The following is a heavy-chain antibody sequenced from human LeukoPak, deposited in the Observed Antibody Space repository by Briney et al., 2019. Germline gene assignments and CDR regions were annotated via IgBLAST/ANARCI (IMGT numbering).Heavy chain of an antibody. Sequence: ASETLSLTCTVSGGSISSYYWSWIRQPPGKGLEWIGNIYDSGSTNYNPSLESRVTISVDTSKNQCSLKLSSVTAADTAVYYCARQSISGSSLSYFDYWGQGTLVNVSS. V-gene: IGHV4-59*01. CDR1: GGSISSYY. CDR3: ARQSISGSSLSYFDY. D-gene: IGHD3-22*01. J-gene: IGHJ4*02. CDR2: IYDSGST.